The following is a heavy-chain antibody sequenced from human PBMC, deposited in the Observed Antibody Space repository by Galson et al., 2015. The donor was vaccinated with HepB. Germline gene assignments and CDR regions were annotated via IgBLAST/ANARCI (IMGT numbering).Heavy chain of an antibody. D-gene: IGHD5-18*01. J-gene: IGHJ4*02. Sequence: SLRLSCAASGFTFSSYGMHWVRQAPGKGLEWVAVISYDGGNKYYADSVEGRFTISRDNSKNTLYLQMNSLRAEDTAVYYCAKGFRYTAMVNYFDYWGQGTLVTVSS. CDR1: GFTFSSYG. CDR3: AKGFRYTAMVNYFDY. V-gene: IGHV3-30*18. CDR2: ISYDGGNK.